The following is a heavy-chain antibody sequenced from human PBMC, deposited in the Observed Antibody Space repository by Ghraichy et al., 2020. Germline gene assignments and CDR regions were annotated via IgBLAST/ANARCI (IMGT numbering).Heavy chain of an antibody. V-gene: IGHV3-30*18. D-gene: IGHD5-12*01. CDR3: AKDRGGYSGYGRFYYYGMDI. J-gene: IGHJ6*02. CDR1: GFTFRTYG. CDR2: ISHDGSNK. Sequence: GGSLRLSCAASGFTFRTYGIHWVRQAPGKGLEWMAVISHDGSNKYYADSVKGRFTISRDNSKNTLYLQMSSLRAEDTAVYYCAKDRGGYSGYGRFYYYGMDIWGQGTSVTVSS.